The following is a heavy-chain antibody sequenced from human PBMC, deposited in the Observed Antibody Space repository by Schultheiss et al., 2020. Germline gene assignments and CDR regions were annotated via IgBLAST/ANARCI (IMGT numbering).Heavy chain of an antibody. D-gene: IGHD6-6*01. J-gene: IGHJ5*02. CDR3: ARLQLPSP. Sequence: ASVKVSCKASGYTFTGYYMHWVRQAPGQGLEWMGWISVSNDKTKYAQNLQGRVTMTRDTSISTAYMELSRLRSDDTAMYYCARLQLPSPWGQGTLVTVSS. V-gene: IGHV1-2*02. CDR1: GYTFTGYY. CDR2: ISVSNDKT.